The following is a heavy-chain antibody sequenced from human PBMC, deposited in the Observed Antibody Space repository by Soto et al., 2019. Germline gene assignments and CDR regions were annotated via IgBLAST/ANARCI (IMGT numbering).Heavy chain of an antibody. J-gene: IGHJ4*02. D-gene: IGHD2-15*01. V-gene: IGHV3-30*18. CDR1: GFTFSYG. CDR2: ISYDSSNK. Sequence: VQLLESGGGLIQPGGSLRLSCAASGFTFSYGIHWLRQAPGKGLEWVAYISYDSSNKFYGDSVKGRFTISRDNSNNSPFLQMNSLRAEDTAVYYCAKLVIGYCSGNTCDDYCGQGTLVGVSS. CDR3: AKLVIGYCSGNTCDDY.